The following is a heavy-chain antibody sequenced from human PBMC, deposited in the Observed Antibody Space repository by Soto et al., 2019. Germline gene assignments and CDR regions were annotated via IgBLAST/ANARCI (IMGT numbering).Heavy chain of an antibody. V-gene: IGHV3-11*01. CDR3: ARDTAFIASGLFDP. Sequence: PGGSLRLSCAASGFTFSDYYMAWVRQAPGKGLEWISYISDSSTTIYCTDSVKGRFTISRDNAKKSLYLHMNSLRAEDTAVYYCARDTAFIASGLFDPWGQGTLVTVSS. J-gene: IGHJ5*02. CDR2: ISDSSTTI. CDR1: GFTFSDYY. D-gene: IGHD3-22*01.